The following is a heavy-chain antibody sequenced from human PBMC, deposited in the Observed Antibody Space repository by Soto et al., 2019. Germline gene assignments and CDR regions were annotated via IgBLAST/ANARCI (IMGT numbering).Heavy chain of an antibody. CDR1: GGSITSYH. V-gene: IGHV4-59*12. J-gene: IGHJ4*02. D-gene: IGHD3-16*01. CDR3: QGGDF. Sequence: QVHLLESGPGLVKPSETLSLTCVVSGGSITSYHWSWIRQFPGKGLEWIAYTAYTGNTNYNPSLKSRVTISMDTSRIQISLRMTSVTAADSAVYYCQGGDFWGQGTRVTVSS. CDR2: TAYTGNT.